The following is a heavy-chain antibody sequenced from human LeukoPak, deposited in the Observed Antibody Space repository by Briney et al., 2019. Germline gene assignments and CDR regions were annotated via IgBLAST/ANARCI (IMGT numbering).Heavy chain of an antibody. CDR1: GFTFSSYA. Sequence: TGGSLRLSCAASGFTFSSYAMHWVRQAPGKGLEYVSAISSNGGSTYYANSVKGRFTISRDNSKNTLYLQMGSLRAEDMAVYYCAKDRISSSWYYFDYWGQGTLVTVSS. V-gene: IGHV3-64*01. J-gene: IGHJ4*02. CDR3: AKDRISSSWYYFDY. D-gene: IGHD6-13*01. CDR2: ISSNGGST.